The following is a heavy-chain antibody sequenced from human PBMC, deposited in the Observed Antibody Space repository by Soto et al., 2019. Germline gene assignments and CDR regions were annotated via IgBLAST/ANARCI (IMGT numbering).Heavy chain of an antibody. CDR2: IIPIFGTV. CDR3: ATGGLGYSFCRGAPRYYFED. CDR1: GGIFSSNA. V-gene: IGHV1-69*01. D-gene: IGHD5-18*01. Sequence: QVQLVQSGAEVKKPGSSVRVSCKASGGIFSSNAISWVRQAPGQGLEWMGGIIPIFGTVNYAQKLQGRVTITADESTSTSYMELSSLRSEDTAVYYCATGGLGYSFCRGAPRYYFEDWGQGTQVTVSS. J-gene: IGHJ4*02.